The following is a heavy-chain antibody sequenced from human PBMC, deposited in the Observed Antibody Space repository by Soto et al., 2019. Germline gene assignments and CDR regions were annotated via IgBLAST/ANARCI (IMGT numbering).Heavy chain of an antibody. V-gene: IGHV1-69*12. CDR1: GGSISSFA. CDR3: ARDDGSGWFFEAA. Sequence: QVQLVQSGAEVKKPGSSVKVSCKASGGSISSFAISWVRQAPGQGLDWMGGIIPIFDSANYAQKFQGRVTITADASTSTVYMELSSLRSEDTAVYYCARDDGSGWFFEAARGQGTLVTVSS. CDR2: IIPIFDSA. J-gene: IGHJ4*02. D-gene: IGHD6-19*01.